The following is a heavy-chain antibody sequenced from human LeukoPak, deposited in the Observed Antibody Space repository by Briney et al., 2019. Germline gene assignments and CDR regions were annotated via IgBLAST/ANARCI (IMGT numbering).Heavy chain of an antibody. CDR1: GFTFSSYA. CDR2: ISGSGGST. J-gene: IGHJ4*02. Sequence: SGGSLRLSCAASGFTFSSYAMSWVRQAPGKGLEWVSAISGSGGSTYYADSVKGRFTISRDNSKNTLYLQMNSLRAEDTAVYYCAKDVSRILTGARNYFDSWGQGTLVTVSS. D-gene: IGHD3-9*01. V-gene: IGHV3-23*01. CDR3: AKDVSRILTGARNYFDS.